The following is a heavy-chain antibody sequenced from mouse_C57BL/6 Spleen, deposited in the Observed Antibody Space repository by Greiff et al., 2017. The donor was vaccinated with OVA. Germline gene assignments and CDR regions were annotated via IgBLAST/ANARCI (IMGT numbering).Heavy chain of an antibody. Sequence: VQLKQSGPELVKPGASVKISCKASGYSFTDYNMNWVKQSNGKSLEWIGVINPNYGTTSYNPKFKGKATLTVDQSSSTAYMQLNRLTSEDSAVYYCARRRDSSGYDYFDYWGQGTTLTVSS. CDR2: INPNYGTT. J-gene: IGHJ2*01. CDR1: GYSFTDYN. D-gene: IGHD3-2*02. V-gene: IGHV1-39*01. CDR3: ARRRDSSGYDYFDY.